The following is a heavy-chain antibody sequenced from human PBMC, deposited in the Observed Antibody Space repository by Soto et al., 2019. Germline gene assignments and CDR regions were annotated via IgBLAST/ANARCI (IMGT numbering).Heavy chain of an antibody. CDR2: VKNKIDDETT. V-gene: IGHV3-15*07. J-gene: IGHJ4*02. CDR1: GFIFRNAW. D-gene: IGHD1-26*01. CDR3: PTRKGAGVGAFAY. Sequence: EGRLVESGGGLVKPEESLRLSCAASGFIFRNAWMNWVRQAPGKGLEWGGRVKNKIDDETTDYAAPVKGRFTNTRDESNSVVNLQRKGLRIEETAGHFFPTRKGAGVGAFAYWGPGTVVTVSS.